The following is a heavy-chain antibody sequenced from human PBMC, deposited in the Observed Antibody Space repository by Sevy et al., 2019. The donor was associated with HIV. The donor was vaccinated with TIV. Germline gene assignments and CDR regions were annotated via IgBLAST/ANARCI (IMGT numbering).Heavy chain of an antibody. J-gene: IGHJ1*01. CDR1: GGSISSGSYY. D-gene: IGHD3-22*01. V-gene: IGHV4-61*02. CDR3: AREGYYDSSGYYYVYFQH. CDR2: IYTSGST. Sequence: SETLSLTCTVSGGSISSGSYYWSWIRQPAGKGLEWIGRIYTSGSTNYNPSLKSRVTISVDTSKNQFSLKLGSVTAADTAVYYCAREGYYDSSGYYYVYFQHWGQGTLVTVSS.